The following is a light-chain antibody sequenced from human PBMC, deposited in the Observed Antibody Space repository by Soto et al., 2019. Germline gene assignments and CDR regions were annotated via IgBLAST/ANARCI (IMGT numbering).Light chain of an antibody. CDR1: SSNIGINT. Sequence: QSVLTQPPSTSGTPGQRVSISCSGGSSNIGINTVTWYQQLPGTAPKLLIYNNIQRPSGVPDQISGSKSGTSAYLAISGLQSEDEADYFCATWDDSLHGLVFGGGTKLTVL. V-gene: IGLV1-44*01. CDR3: ATWDDSLHGLV. CDR2: NNI. J-gene: IGLJ2*01.